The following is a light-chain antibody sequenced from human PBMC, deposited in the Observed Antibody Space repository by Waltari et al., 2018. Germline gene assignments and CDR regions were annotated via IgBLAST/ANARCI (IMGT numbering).Light chain of an antibody. V-gene: IGKV3-11*01. Sequence: EVVLTQSPATLSLSPGERATLSCRASQSISSYLGWYQQKVGQPPRLLIYDASNRASGVPARFSGSGSGTDSTLTIGSLEPEDFAVYYCQQRSRWPLTFGGGTKVEIK. J-gene: IGKJ4*01. CDR3: QQRSRWPLT. CDR2: DAS. CDR1: QSISSY.